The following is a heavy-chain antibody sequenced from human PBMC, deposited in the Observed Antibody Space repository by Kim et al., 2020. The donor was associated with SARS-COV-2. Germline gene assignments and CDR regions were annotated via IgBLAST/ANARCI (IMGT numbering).Heavy chain of an antibody. CDR2: IFHSGTT. D-gene: IGHD1-26*01. CDR3: ARDYGGTYFFVD. V-gene: IGHV4-31*03. CDR1: GGSLTSGGFY. Sequence: SETLSLTCNVSGGSLTSGGFYWGWIRQRPDSGLEWIGHIFHSGTTYYNPSLRSRITMSVDTSQNQFSLKLHSVTAADTAVYHCARDYGGTYFFVDWGQG. J-gene: IGHJ4*02.